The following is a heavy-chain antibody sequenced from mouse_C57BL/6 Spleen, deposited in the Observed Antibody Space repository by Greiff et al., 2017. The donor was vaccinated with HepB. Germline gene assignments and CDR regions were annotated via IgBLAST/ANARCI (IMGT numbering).Heavy chain of an antibody. CDR2: IDPSDSYT. CDR1: GYTFTSYW. V-gene: IGHV1-69*01. D-gene: IGHD3-3*01. Sequence: QVQLQQPGAELVMPGASVKLSCKASGYTFTSYWMHWVKQRPGQGLEWIGEIDPSDSYTNYNQKFKGKSTLTVDKSSSTAYMQLSSLTSEDSAVYYCAGRGLHFDYWGQGTTLTVSS. CDR3: AGRGLHFDY. J-gene: IGHJ2*01.